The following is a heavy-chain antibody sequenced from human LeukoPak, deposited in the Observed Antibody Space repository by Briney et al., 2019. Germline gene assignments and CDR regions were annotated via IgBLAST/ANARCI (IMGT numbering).Heavy chain of an antibody. CDR1: GYSFTTYW. CDR2: IYPGDSDT. Sequence: GESLKISCKGSGYSFTTYWVGWARQMPGKGLEWMGIIYPGDSDTRYSPSFQGQVTISADKSISTAYLQWSSLKASDTAMYYCVRSDSSGYYRTVFDHWGQGTLVTVSS. V-gene: IGHV5-51*01. D-gene: IGHD3-22*01. CDR3: VRSDSSGYYRTVFDH. J-gene: IGHJ4*02.